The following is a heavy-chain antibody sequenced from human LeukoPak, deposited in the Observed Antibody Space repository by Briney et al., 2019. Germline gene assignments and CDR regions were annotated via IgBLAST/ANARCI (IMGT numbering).Heavy chain of an antibody. Sequence: GASVKVSCKASGYTFTGYYMHWVRQAPGQGLEWMGWINPNSGGTNYAQKFQGRVTMTRDTSISTAYMELSRLRSDDTAAYYCARVLGAYYDFWSAHDYWGQGTLVTVSS. J-gene: IGHJ4*02. CDR1: GYTFTGYY. CDR2: INPNSGGT. V-gene: IGHV1-2*02. CDR3: ARVLGAYYDFWSAHDY. D-gene: IGHD3-3*01.